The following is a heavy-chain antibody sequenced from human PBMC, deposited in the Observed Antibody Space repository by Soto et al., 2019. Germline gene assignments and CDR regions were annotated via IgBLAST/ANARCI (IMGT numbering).Heavy chain of an antibody. CDR1: GSFFSSYV. D-gene: IGHD5-18*01. CDR3: ARGPVDTAMVRMDYYYLDV. Sequence: GGSLRLSCAAPGSFFSSYVMHWVRQAPGKGLEWVAVIWYDGSNKYYADSVKGRFTISRDNSKNTLYLQMNSLRAEDTAVYYCARGPVDTAMVRMDYYYLDVWGKGTTVTVSS. J-gene: IGHJ6*03. CDR2: IWYDGSNK. V-gene: IGHV3-33*01.